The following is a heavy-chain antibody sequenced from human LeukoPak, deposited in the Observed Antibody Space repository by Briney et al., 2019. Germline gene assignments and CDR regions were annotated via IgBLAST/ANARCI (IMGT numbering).Heavy chain of an antibody. CDR3: ARDHYGYSSGSGIDC. V-gene: IGHV1-2*06. CDR1: GYTFTGYY. D-gene: IGHD3-10*01. CDR2: INPNSGGT. J-gene: IGHJ4*02. Sequence: ASVKVSCKASGYTFTGYYMHWVRQAPGQGREWMGRINPNSGGTNYAQRFQGRVTMTRDTSISTAYMELSRLRSDDTAVYYCARDHYGYSSGSGIDCWGQGILVTVSS.